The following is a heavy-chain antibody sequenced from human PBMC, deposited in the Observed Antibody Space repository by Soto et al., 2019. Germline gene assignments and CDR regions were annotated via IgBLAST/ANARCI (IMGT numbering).Heavy chain of an antibody. CDR2: IYYSGST. Sequence: SETLSLTCTFSGGSISSYYWSWIRQPPGKGLEWIGYIYYSGSTNYNPSLKSRVTISVDTSKNQFSLKLSSVTAADTAVYYCERAGRSNSCYDVFEKWCEGTMVIV. CDR1: GGSISSYY. D-gene: IGHD2-2*01. V-gene: IGHV4-59*12. CDR3: ERAGRSNSCYDVFEK. J-gene: IGHJ3*02.